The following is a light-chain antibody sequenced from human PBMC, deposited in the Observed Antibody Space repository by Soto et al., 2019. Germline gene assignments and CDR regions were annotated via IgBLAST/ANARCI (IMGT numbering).Light chain of an antibody. V-gene: IGLV2-14*01. J-gene: IGLJ1*01. CDR3: NSYSGGNTLYV. CDR2: DVT. Sequence: QSVLTQHASVAGSPGQSITIPCNGTSNHIDVYNFVSWFQQHPGKAHKLLICDVTRRPSGVSDRFSGSKSGNTASLTISGLQAEDEADYYCNSYSGGNTLYVFGSGTKVTVL. CDR1: SNHIDVYNF.